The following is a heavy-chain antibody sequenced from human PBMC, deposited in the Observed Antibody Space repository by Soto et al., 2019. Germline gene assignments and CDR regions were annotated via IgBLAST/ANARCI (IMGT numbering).Heavy chain of an antibody. V-gene: IGHV3-66*01. D-gene: IGHD5-18*01. CDR2: IYSGGST. Sequence: PGGSLRLSCAASGFSVSSNYMSWVRQAPGKGLEWVSVIYSGGSTDYADSVKGRFTISRDNTKNTVYLQMNSLRAEDTAVYYCARIPSYVAGWFDPWGQGTLVTVSS. J-gene: IGHJ5*02. CDR3: ARIPSYVAGWFDP. CDR1: GFSVSSNY.